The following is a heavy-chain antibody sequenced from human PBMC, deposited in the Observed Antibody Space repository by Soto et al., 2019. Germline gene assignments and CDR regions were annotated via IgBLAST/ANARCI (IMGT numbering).Heavy chain of an antibody. D-gene: IGHD3-3*01. Sequence: LSLTCTVSGGSISSYYWSWIRQPPGKGLEWIGYIYYSGSTNYNPSLKSRVTISVDTSKNQFSLKLSSVTAADTAVYYCARSTTYYDFWSGYYPAIFDYWGQGTLVTVSS. CDR1: GGSISSYY. V-gene: IGHV4-59*08. J-gene: IGHJ4*02. CDR3: ARSTTYYDFWSGYYPAIFDY. CDR2: IYYSGST.